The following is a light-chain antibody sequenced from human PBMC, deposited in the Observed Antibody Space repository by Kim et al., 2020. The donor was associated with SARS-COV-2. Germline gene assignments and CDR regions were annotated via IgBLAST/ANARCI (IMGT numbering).Light chain of an antibody. CDR1: QGIGNY. CDR3: QKYNSAPRT. V-gene: IGKV1-27*01. J-gene: IGKJ1*01. CDR2: AAS. Sequence: DIQMTQSPSSLSASVGDRVTITCRASQGIGNYLAWYQQKPGKVPEVLIYAASTLQSGVPSRFSGSGSGTDFTLTISSLQPEDVATYYCQKYNSAPRTFGQGTKVDIK.